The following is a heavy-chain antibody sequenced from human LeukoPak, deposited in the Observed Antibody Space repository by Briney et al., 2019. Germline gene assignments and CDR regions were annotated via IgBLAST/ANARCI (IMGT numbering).Heavy chain of an antibody. V-gene: IGHV4-59*01. D-gene: IGHD6-13*01. Sequence: PSETLSLTCTVSGASISSYYWNWIRQPPGKGLEWVAYIFHSGSTNYNPALKSRAPVSVDTSKSQFSLKLTSVTAADTAVYYCARASTDSSSWYHYFDYWGQGALVTVSS. CDR2: IFHSGST. CDR3: ARASTDSSSWYHYFDY. J-gene: IGHJ4*02. CDR1: GASISSYY.